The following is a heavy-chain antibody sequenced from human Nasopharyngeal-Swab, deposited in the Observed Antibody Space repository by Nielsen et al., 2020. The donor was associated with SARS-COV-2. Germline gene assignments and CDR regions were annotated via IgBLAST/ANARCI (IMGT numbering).Heavy chain of an antibody. D-gene: IGHD6-19*01. V-gene: IGHV3-66*01. CDR3: ATSDWYSFVDS. CDR1: GFTLSRKF. Sequence: GGSLRLSCASSGFTLSRKFMTWVRQAPGKGLEGVSVFYRGGSTYYAESVKGRFTISRDISKNTLDLQMNSLRVEDTAVYYCATSDWYSFVDSWGQGTLVTVSS. J-gene: IGHJ5*01. CDR2: FYRGGST.